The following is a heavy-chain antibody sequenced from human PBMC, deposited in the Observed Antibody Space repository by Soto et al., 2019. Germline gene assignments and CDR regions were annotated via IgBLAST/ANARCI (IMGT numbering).Heavy chain of an antibody. D-gene: IGHD6-6*01. CDR2: IKQDGSEK. V-gene: IGHV3-7*01. Sequence: GGSLRLSCAASGFTFSSYWRSWVRQAPGKGLEWVANIKQDGSEKYHVDSVKGRFTISRDNAKNSLYLQMNSLRAEDTAVYYCARSIAAGLNWFAPWGQGTLVTVS. CDR1: GFTFSSYW. CDR3: ARSIAAGLNWFAP. J-gene: IGHJ5*02.